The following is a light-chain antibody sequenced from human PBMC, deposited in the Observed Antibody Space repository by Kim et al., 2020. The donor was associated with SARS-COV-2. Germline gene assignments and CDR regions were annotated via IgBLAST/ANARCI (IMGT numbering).Light chain of an antibody. J-gene: IGKJ4*01. V-gene: IGKV3-11*01. CDR3: QQRSNWPT. Sequence: SLAAGDSAPRTGRASLSSSSYLGCHQQKPGQAPRLIFCDASNGATGIPARFSGSGAGTDFTLTISRLEPEDFAVYYCQQRSNWPTFGGGTKVDIK. CDR1: LSSSSY. CDR2: DAS.